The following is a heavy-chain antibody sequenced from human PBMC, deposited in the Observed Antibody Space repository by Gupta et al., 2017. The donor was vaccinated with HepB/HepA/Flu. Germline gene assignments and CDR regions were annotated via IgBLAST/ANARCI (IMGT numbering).Heavy chain of an antibody. D-gene: IGHD4-17*01. V-gene: IGHV3-23*01. CDR1: GFTFSRYA. CDR2: ISGSGGST. J-gene: IGHJ4*02. CDR3: AKDYSFGSYGDYGY. Sequence: EVQLLSSAGGLGQPGGPLRLSCAASGFTFSRYAIPWVRQAPGKGLEWVAAISGSGGSTSSADSVKGRFTISRDNSKNTLYLQMNSLRAEDTAVYYCAKDYSFGSYGDYGYWGQGTLVTVSS.